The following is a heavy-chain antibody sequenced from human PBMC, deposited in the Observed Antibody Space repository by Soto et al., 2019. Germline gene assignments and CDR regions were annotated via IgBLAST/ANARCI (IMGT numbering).Heavy chain of an antibody. J-gene: IGHJ3*02. CDR3: AHRGSASDDLCSGYYSTDAFDI. V-gene: IGHV2-5*02. D-gene: IGHD3-3*01. Sequence: QITLKESGPTLVKPTQTLTLTCTFSGFSLSTSGVGVGWIRQPPGKALEWLALIYWDDAKRYSPSLKSRLTITKDTPKKQVVLTMPNMDPVDTATYYCAHRGSASDDLCSGYYSTDAFDIWGQGTMVTVSS. CDR1: GFSLSTSGVG. CDR2: IYWDDAK.